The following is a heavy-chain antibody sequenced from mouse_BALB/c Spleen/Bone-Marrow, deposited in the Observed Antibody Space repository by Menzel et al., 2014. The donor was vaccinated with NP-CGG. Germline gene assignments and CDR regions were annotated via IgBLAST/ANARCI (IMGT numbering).Heavy chain of an antibody. D-gene: IGHD1-1*01. CDR1: GYTFTNYW. V-gene: IGHV1-69*02. CDR2: IEPSDSYT. CDR3: ARGRTTVVSDY. Sequence: VLLVESGAEVVKPGASVKVSCKASGYTFTNYWMQWVKQRPGQGLEWIGEIEPSDSYTNYNQDFKGKATLTVDKSSSTAYMQLSSLTSEDSAVYYCARGRTTVVSDYWGQGTSLTVSS. J-gene: IGHJ2*02.